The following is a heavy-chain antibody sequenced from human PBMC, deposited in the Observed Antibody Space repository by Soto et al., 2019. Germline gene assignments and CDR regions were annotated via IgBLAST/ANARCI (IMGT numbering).Heavy chain of an antibody. Sequence: ASVEVSCKTSGYTFTSYVISWVRQAPGQGLEWMGWINTYSGDTNYAQKVQGRVTMTTDTSTSTAYMDLKRLRADDTAMNYCAGPSAEYSSSNFDYWGQGTLVTVSS. CDR1: GYTFTSYV. V-gene: IGHV1-18*04. CDR2: INTYSGDT. J-gene: IGHJ4*02. D-gene: IGHD6-6*01. CDR3: AGPSAEYSSSNFDY.